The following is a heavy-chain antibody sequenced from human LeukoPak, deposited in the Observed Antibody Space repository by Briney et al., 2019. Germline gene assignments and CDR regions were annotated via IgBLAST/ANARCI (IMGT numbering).Heavy chain of an antibody. J-gene: IGHJ4*02. CDR2: ISGHNGNT. CDR3: ARIWAEFQWVCDF. D-gene: IGHD3-22*01. CDR1: RYTFTSYL. V-gene: IGHV1-18*01. Sequence: ASVTVSCKASRYTFTSYLMSWVGQVTGQGRAWMGWISGHNGNTDYAQKFKDRVTLTTDTSSSTAYMELRSLTSDDTAVYFCARIWAEFQWVCDFWGQPTLVTVSP.